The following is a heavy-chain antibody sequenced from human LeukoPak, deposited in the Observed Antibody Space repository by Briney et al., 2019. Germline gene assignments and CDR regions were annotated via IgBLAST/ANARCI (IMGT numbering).Heavy chain of an antibody. CDR3: ARGRLRDRGTKALKYFDY. V-gene: IGHV4-34*01. J-gene: IGHJ4*02. CDR2: INHSGST. D-gene: IGHD1-26*01. Sequence: PSETLSLTCAVYGGSFSGYYWSWIRQPPGKGLEWIGEINHSGSTNYNPSLKSRVTISVDTSKNQFSLKLSSVTAADTAVHYCARGRLRDRGTKALKYFDYWGQGTLVTVSS. CDR1: GGSFSGYY.